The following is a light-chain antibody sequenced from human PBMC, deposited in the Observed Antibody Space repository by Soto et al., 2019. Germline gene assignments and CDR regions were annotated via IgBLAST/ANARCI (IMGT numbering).Light chain of an antibody. CDR3: QKYNSAPHT. CDR1: QSVSNNY. V-gene: IGKV3-20*01. J-gene: IGKJ1*01. Sequence: EIVLTQSPGTLSLSPGERATLSCRASQSVSNNYLAWYQQKPGQAPRLLIYDASNRATGIPDRFSGSGSGTDFTLTISRLEPEDVATYYCQKYNSAPHTFGQGTKVDI. CDR2: DAS.